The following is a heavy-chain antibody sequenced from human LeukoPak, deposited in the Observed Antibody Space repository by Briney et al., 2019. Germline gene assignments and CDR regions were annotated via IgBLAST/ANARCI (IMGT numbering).Heavy chain of an antibody. CDR2: IYDSGST. D-gene: IGHD3-22*01. CDR1: GGSISSSNW. CDR3: ARDRAYYDSSGYYSGYFDY. V-gene: IGHV4-4*02. J-gene: IGHJ4*02. Sequence: PSETLSLTCAVSGGSISSSNWGSWVRQPPGRGLEWIGEIYDSGSTNYNPSLKSRVTIAVDKSKNQFSLKLSSVTAADTAVYYCARDRAYYDSSGYYSGYFDYWGQGTLVTVSS.